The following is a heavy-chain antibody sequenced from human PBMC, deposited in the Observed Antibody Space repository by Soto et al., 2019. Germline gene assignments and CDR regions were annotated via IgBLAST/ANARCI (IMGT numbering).Heavy chain of an antibody. CDR1: GVSFSGYY. J-gene: IGHJ4*02. CDR3: ARAGPTYYYDSSGPDEGDY. D-gene: IGHD3-22*01. V-gene: IGHV4-34*01. Sequence: SETLSLTCAVYGVSFSGYYWSWIRQPPGKGLEWIGEINHSGSTNYNPSLKSRVTISVDTSKNQFSLKLSSVTAADTAVYYCARAGPTYYYDSSGPDEGDYWGQGTLVTVSS. CDR2: INHSGST.